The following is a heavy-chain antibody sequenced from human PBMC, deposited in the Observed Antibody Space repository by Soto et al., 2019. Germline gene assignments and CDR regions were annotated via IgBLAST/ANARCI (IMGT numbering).Heavy chain of an antibody. CDR2: IYYSGST. D-gene: IGHD4-17*01. V-gene: IGHV4-59*01. J-gene: IGHJ4*02. CDR3: ARGPLLDYGDYDVPHFDY. Sequence: KTSETLSLTCTVSGGSISSYYWSWIRQPPGKGLEWIGYIYYSGSTNYNPSLKSRVTISVDTSKNQFSLKLSSVTAADTAVYYCARGPLLDYGDYDVPHFDYWGQGTLVTVSS. CDR1: GGSISSYY.